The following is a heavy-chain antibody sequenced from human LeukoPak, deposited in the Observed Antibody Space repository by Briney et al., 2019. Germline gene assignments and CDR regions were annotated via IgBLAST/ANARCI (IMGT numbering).Heavy chain of an antibody. D-gene: IGHD4-23*01. J-gene: IGHJ4*02. Sequence: SETLSLTCAVYGGSFSGYYWSWIRQPPGKGLEWIGEINHSGSTNYNPSLKSRVTISVDTSKNQFSLKLSSVTAADTAVYYCARGPGNVGFDYWGQGTLVTVSS. CDR1: GGSFSGYY. V-gene: IGHV4-34*01. CDR2: INHSGST. CDR3: ARGPGNVGFDY.